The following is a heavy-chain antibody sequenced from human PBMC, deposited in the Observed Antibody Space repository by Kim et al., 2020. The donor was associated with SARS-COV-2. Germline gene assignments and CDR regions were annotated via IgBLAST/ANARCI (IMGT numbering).Heavy chain of an antibody. V-gene: IGHV4-34*01. Sequence: SETLSLTCAASGDSLSGYYWSWIRQPPGKGLEWIGEINYSGNTNYNPSLKSRVTISVDTSKNQFSLKLSSLPAADTAVYYCSVGDNYEYPFDYWGQGCLV. J-gene: IGHJ4*02. CDR1: GDSLSGYY. D-gene: IGHD3-22*01. CDR3: SVGDNYEYPFDY. CDR2: INYSGNT.